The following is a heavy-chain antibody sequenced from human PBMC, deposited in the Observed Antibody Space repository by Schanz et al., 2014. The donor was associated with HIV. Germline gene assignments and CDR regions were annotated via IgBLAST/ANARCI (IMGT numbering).Heavy chain of an antibody. CDR3: VRDFDPSSAGSGYEDWFAT. CDR1: GFTLSSYG. V-gene: IGHV3-30*03. D-gene: IGHD3-22*01. J-gene: IGHJ5*02. CDR2: ISYDGTNK. Sequence: QVQLVESGGGVVQPGRSLRLSCGASGFTLSSYGMHWVRQAPGKGLEWVAIISYDGTNKYYADSVKGRFTISRDNSKNTLYLQMNSLRAEDTAVFYCVRDFDPSSAGSGYEDWFATWGQGTLVTVSS.